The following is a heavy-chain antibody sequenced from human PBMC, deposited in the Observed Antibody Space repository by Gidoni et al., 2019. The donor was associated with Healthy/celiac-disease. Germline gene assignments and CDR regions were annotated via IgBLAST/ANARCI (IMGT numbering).Heavy chain of an antibody. D-gene: IGHD6-13*01. Sequence: QVQLVQSGADVKKPGAAVAVSGRASGYPFTSYGGSWVRQAPEQGLEWMGWISAYNGNTNYAQKLQGRVTMTTDTSTSTAYMELRSLRSDDTAVYYCARDGEDIAAAANYWGQGTLVTVAS. CDR1: GYPFTSYG. CDR2: ISAYNGNT. CDR3: ARDGEDIAAAANY. J-gene: IGHJ4*02. V-gene: IGHV1-18*01.